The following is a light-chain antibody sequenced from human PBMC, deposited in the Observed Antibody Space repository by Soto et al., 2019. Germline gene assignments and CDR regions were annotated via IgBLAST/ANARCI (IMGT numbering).Light chain of an antibody. V-gene: IGLV2-14*01. CDR3: SSYTTSTTLYV. Sequence: QSALTQPASVSGSPGQSITISCTGASSDVGGHYHFSWYQHHPGKAPKLVIYEVSNRPSGVSNRFSGSKSGNTASLTISGLQAEDEADYYCSSYTTSTTLYVFGTGTKLTVL. CDR2: EVS. CDR1: SSDVGGHYH. J-gene: IGLJ1*01.